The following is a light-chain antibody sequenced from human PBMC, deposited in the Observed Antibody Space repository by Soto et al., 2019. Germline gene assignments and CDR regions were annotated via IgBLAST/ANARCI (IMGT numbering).Light chain of an antibody. J-gene: IGLJ1*01. CDR3: AAWDDRLSGFYV. CDR1: SSNIGLNY. Sequence: QSALTQSPSASGTPGQRVTISCSGSSSNIGLNYVYWYQQLPGTAPKLLIYRNDQRPSGVPDRFSGSKSGTSASLVISGLRSEDEADYYCAAWDDRLSGFYVFGSGTKVTVL. CDR2: RND. V-gene: IGLV1-47*01.